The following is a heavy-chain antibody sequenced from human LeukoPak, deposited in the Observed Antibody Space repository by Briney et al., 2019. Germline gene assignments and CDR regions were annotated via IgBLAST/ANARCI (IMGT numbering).Heavy chain of an antibody. V-gene: IGHV3-23*01. CDR1: GFTFSSSG. D-gene: IGHD2-21*01. CDR3: ANSQGFLVDP. CDR2: ISSGGGST. Sequence: GGSLRLSCAASGFTFSSSGMTWVRQTPGKGLEWVSGISSGGGSTYYADSVKARFTIPRDNSKNTLYLQLNSLRAEDTAVYYCANSQGFLVDPWGQGLLVTVSS. J-gene: IGHJ5*02.